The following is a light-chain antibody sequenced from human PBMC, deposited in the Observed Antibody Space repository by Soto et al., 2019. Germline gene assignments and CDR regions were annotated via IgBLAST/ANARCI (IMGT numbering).Light chain of an antibody. CDR1: QSVSSY. CDR3: QQRSNWPPT. V-gene: IGKV3-11*01. CDR2: DAS. J-gene: IGKJ4*01. Sequence: EIVLTQSPATLSLSTGERATLSCRASQSVSSYLAWYQQKPGQAPRLLIYDASNRATGIPARFSGSGSGTDFTLTISSLEPEDFAVYYCQQRSNWPPTFGGGTKVDNK.